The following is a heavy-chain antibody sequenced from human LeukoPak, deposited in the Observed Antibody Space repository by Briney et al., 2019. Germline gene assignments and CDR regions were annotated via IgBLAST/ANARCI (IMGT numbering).Heavy chain of an antibody. D-gene: IGHD3-22*01. CDR3: AREIYDSSGAFDY. CDR1: GGSISSYY. J-gene: IGHJ4*02. CDR2: IYYSGST. Sequence: PSETLSLTCTVSGGSISSYYWSWIRQPPGKGLEWIGYIYYSGSTNYNPSLKSRVTISVDTSKNQFSLKLSSVTAAGTAVYYCAREIYDSSGAFDYWGQGTLVTVSS. V-gene: IGHV4-59*01.